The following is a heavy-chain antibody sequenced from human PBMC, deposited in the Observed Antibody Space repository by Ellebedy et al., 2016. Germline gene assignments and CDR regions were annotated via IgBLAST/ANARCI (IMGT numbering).Heavy chain of an antibody. CDR2: IYPGDSDT. Sequence: GESLKISXKGSGYSFTSYWIGWVRQMPGKGLEWMGIIYPGDSDTRYSPSFQGQVTISADKSISTAYLQWSSLKASDTAMYYCARQPMVRGVISGDPLEFDYWGQGTLVTVSS. J-gene: IGHJ4*02. CDR3: ARQPMVRGVISGDPLEFDY. D-gene: IGHD3-10*01. V-gene: IGHV5-51*01. CDR1: GYSFTSYW.